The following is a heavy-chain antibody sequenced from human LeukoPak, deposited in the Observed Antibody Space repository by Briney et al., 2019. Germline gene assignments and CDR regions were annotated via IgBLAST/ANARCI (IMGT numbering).Heavy chain of an antibody. D-gene: IGHD5-24*01. J-gene: IGHJ4*02. CDR2: ISYDGSNK. Sequence: GGSLRLSCAASGFTFSSYGMHWVRQAPGKGLEWVAVISYDGSNKYYADSVKGRFTISRDNSKNTLYLQMNSLRAEDTAVYYCAKDGYNSGGFDYWGQGTLVTVSS. CDR1: GFTFSSYG. CDR3: AKDGYNSGGFDY. V-gene: IGHV3-30*18.